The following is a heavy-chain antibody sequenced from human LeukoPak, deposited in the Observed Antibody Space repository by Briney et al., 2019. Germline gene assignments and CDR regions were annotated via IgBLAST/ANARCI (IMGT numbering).Heavy chain of an antibody. CDR1: GGSISSYY. CDR3: ARTQRHSSGWPFDY. Sequence: SETLSLTCTVSGGSISSYYWSWIRQPPGKGLEWIGYIYYSGSTNYNPSLKCRVTISVDTSKNQFSLKLSSVTAADTAVYYCARTQRHSSGWPFDYWGQGTLVTVSS. CDR2: IYYSGST. J-gene: IGHJ4*02. V-gene: IGHV4-59*01. D-gene: IGHD6-19*01.